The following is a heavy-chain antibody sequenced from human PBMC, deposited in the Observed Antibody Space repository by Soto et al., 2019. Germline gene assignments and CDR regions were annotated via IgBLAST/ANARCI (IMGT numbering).Heavy chain of an antibody. J-gene: IGHJ5*02. CDR1: GFTFSNYT. V-gene: IGHV3-21*01. Sequence: GGSLRLSCAASGFTFSNYTMNWVRQAPRKGLEWVSSISSSSSYIYYADSVKGRFTISRDNAKNSLYLQMNSLRAEDTAVYYCASYSGSYYGLGVWFDPWGPGTLVTVSS. CDR2: ISSSSSYI. D-gene: IGHD1-26*01. CDR3: ASYSGSYYGLGVWFDP.